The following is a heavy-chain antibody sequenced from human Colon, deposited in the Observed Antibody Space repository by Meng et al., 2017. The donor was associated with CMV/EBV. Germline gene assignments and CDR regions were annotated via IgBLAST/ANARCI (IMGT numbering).Heavy chain of an antibody. CDR3: AVIVPATDYSYGTDV. CDR1: GYPFTNYD. V-gene: IGHV1-8*01. CDR2: MNPNSGDT. Sequence: ASVKVSCKASGYPFTNYDINWVRQATGQGLEWMGWMNPNSGDTGFAQKFQGRITMTRDTSISTAYLESSSLKSEDTALYFCAVIVPATDYSYGTDVWGQGTTVTVSS. D-gene: IGHD2-15*01. J-gene: IGHJ6*02.